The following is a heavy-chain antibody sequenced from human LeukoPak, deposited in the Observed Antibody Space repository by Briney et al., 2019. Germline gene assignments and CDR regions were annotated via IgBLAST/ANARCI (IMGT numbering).Heavy chain of an antibody. CDR2: IYPGDSDT. CDR3: ARHGSGWSRFQYYFDY. V-gene: IGHV5-51*01. Sequence: GESLKISCKGSGYSFTSYWIGWVRQMPGKGLEWMGIIYPGDSDTRYSPSFQGQVTISADKSISTAYLQWSSLKASDTAMYYCARHGSGWSRFQYYFDYWGQGTLVTVSS. D-gene: IGHD6-13*01. J-gene: IGHJ4*02. CDR1: GYSFTSYW.